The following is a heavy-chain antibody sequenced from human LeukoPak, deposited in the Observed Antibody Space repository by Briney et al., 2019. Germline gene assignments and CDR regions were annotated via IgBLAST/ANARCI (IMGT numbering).Heavy chain of an antibody. Sequence: GGSLRPSCAASGFTFSNDWMHWVRQAPGKGLVWVSRINTDGSTTTYADSVKGRFTISRDNAKNTLYLQMNSLRVEDTAVYYCARGRGGSYHYWGQGTLVTVSS. CDR2: INTDGSTT. CDR3: ARGRGGSYHY. D-gene: IGHD1-26*01. CDR1: GFTFSNDW. V-gene: IGHV3-74*01. J-gene: IGHJ4*02.